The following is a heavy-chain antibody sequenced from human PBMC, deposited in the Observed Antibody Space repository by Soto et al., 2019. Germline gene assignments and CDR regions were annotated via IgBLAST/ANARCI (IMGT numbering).Heavy chain of an antibody. CDR1: GYTFFTYD. D-gene: IGHD5-12*01. CDR3: ARHHGPTTSEKWFDP. J-gene: IGHJ5*02. CDR2: ISTYSGDT. Sequence: QVHLVQSGVEVKTPGASVKVSCQASGYTFFTYDISWVRQAPGQGLEWMGWISTYSGDTKYAQKLQGRVTMTTDTSTTTADLELRSRRSDDTAVYYCARHHGPTTSEKWFDPRGQGPLVTVSS. V-gene: IGHV1-18*01.